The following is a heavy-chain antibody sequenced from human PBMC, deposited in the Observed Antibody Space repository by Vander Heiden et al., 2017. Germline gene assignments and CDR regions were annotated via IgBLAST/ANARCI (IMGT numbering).Heavy chain of an antibody. V-gene: IGHV3-30*18. CDR1: GFTFSSYG. D-gene: IGHD3-9*01. CDR2: ISYDGSNK. J-gene: IGHJ4*02. Sequence: QVQLVESGGGVVQPGRSLRLSCAASGFTFSSYGMHWVRQAPGKGLEWVAVISYDGSNKYYADSVKGRFTISRDNSKNTLYLQMNSLRAEDTAVYYCAKDRPSYDSLTGYFFDYWGQGTMVTVSS. CDR3: AKDRPSYDSLTGYFFDY.